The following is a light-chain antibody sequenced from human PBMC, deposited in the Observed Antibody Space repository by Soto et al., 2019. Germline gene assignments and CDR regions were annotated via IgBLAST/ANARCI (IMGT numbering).Light chain of an antibody. Sequence: QSVLTQPPSVSGAPGQRVTISCTGSTSNIGAGYEVHWYQQPPGTAPKLLISGHNNRPSGVPDRFFGSKSGTSASLTITGLQAEDEADYFCQSYDSSLSGSGVFGGGTKLTVL. V-gene: IGLV1-40*01. CDR3: QSYDSSLSGSGV. J-gene: IGLJ3*02. CDR1: TSNIGAGYE. CDR2: GHN.